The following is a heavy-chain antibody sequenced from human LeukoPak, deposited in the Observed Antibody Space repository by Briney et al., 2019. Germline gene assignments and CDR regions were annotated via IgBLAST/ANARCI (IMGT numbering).Heavy chain of an antibody. D-gene: IGHD6-6*01. V-gene: IGHV3-23*01. CDR2: ISGSGGST. CDR3: AKGFSYSSSSAFDY. J-gene: IGHJ4*02. Sequence: GGSLRLSCAASGFTFSSYAMSWARQAPGKGLEWVSAISGSGGSTYYADSVKGRFTISRDNSKNTLYLQMNSLRAEDTAVYYCAKGFSYSSSSAFDYWGQGTLVTVSS. CDR1: GFTFSSYA.